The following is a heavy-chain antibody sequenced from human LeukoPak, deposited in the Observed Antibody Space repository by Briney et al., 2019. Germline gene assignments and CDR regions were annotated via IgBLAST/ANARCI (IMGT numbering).Heavy chain of an antibody. Sequence: PGGSLRLSCAASGFTFSSYVMHWVRQAPGKGLEWVAIISYDGSNEYYADSVKGRFTISRDNSKNTLYLQMNSLRAEDTAVYYCARDRSPGGGATHFDNWGQGTLVTVSS. CDR2: ISYDGSNE. D-gene: IGHD1-26*01. V-gene: IGHV3-30*04. J-gene: IGHJ4*02. CDR1: GFTFSSYV. CDR3: ARDRSPGGGATHFDN.